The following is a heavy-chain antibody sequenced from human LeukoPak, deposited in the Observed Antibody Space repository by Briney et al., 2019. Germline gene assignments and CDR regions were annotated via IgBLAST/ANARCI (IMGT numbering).Heavy chain of an antibody. Sequence: GGSLRLSCAASGFTFSSYWMHWVRQAPGKGLVWVSRINTDGSYTSYADSVKGRFTISRDNAKNTLYLQMNSLRAEDTAVYYCAKGYYGMDVWGQGTTVTVSS. V-gene: IGHV3-74*01. CDR2: INTDGSYT. CDR3: AKGYYGMDV. J-gene: IGHJ6*02. CDR1: GFTFSSYW.